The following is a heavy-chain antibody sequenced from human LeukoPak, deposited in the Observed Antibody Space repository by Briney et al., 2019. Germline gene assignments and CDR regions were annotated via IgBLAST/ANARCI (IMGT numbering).Heavy chain of an antibody. Sequence: SETLSLTCTVSGGSISSSSYYWGWIRQPPGKGLAWIGSIYYSGSTYHNPSLKSRVTISADTSKNQFSLKLSSVTAADTAVYYCSRGSQRWYFDLWGRRTLVTVSS. J-gene: IGHJ2*01. D-gene: IGHD6-25*01. CDR3: SRGSQRWYFDL. V-gene: IGHV4-39*07. CDR2: IYYSGST. CDR1: GGSISSSSYY.